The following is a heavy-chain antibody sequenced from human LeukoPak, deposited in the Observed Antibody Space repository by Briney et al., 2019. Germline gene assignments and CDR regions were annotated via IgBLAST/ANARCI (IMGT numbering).Heavy chain of an antibody. D-gene: IGHD2-21*02. CDR1: GGSFSGYY. V-gene: IGHV4-34*01. CDR2: INHSGST. CDR3: ARGSRLDY. Sequence: SETLSLTCAVHGGSFSGYYWSWIRQPPGKGLEWIGEINHSGSTNYNPSLKSRVTISVDTSKNQFSLKLSSVTAADTAVYYCARGSRLDYWGQGTLVTVSS. J-gene: IGHJ4*02.